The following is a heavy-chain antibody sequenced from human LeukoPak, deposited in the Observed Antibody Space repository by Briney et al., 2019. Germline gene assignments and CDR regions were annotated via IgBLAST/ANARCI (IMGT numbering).Heavy chain of an antibody. D-gene: IGHD1-26*01. CDR2: IIPIFGTA. CDR3: ARESGSYPRNFDC. Sequence: SVKVSCKASGGTFSSYAISWVRQAPGQGLEWMGGIIPIFGTANYAQKFQGRVTITADESTSTAYMELSSLRSEDTAVYYCARESGSYPRNFDCWGQGTLVTVSS. J-gene: IGHJ4*02. V-gene: IGHV1-69*01. CDR1: GGTFSSYA.